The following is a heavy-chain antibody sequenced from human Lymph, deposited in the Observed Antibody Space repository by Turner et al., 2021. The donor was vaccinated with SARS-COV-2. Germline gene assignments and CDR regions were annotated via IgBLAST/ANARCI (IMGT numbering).Heavy chain of an antibody. CDR1: GYTLTGYY. D-gene: IGHD3-10*01. CDR2: SHPNSGGT. Sequence: QVQLVQSGAEVKKPGASVKVSCKASGYTLTGYYMHWLRQAPGQGLEGMGWSHPNSGGTNYAQKFQGSVTMTRDTSISTAYMDLSRLRSDDTAMYYCARSRDLQSMVRGVDPFDYWGQGTLVTVSS. CDR3: ARSRDLQSMVRGVDPFDY. V-gene: IGHV1-2*02. J-gene: IGHJ4*02.